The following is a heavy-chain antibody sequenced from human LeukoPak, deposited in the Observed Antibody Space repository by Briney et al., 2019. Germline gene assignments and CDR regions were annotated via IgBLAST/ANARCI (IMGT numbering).Heavy chain of an antibody. CDR2: ISTSGST. CDR1: AGSISTYY. CDR3: LFFSSRRRHTIFYMDV. V-gene: IGHV4-4*07. D-gene: IGHD3-9*01. J-gene: IGHJ6*03. Sequence: SKTLSLTCTAPAGSISTYYWTWIRQPDGKGLEWIGLISTSGSTIYDPSIKSRVTMSVDTYKNQFSLRVTSVTAADTAMYYCLFFSSRRRHTIFYMDVWGNGTTVTVSS.